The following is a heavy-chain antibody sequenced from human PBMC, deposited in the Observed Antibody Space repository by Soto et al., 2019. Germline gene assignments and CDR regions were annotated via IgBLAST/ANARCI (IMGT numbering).Heavy chain of an antibody. Sequence: QVHLQESGPGLVKPSQTLSLTCTVSGGFVNSVNNYWSWIRQPPGKGLELLGYIFYTGSTYYNPSIRSRITISMYTSKTRFYLNLTAVTAADTAVYYCARVHLSSFGVAYPPVGWFDPWGQGTLVTVSS. CDR2: IFYTGST. CDR3: ARVHLSSFGVAYPPVGWFDP. D-gene: IGHD3-3*01. V-gene: IGHV4-30-4*01. CDR1: GGFVNSVNNY. J-gene: IGHJ5*02.